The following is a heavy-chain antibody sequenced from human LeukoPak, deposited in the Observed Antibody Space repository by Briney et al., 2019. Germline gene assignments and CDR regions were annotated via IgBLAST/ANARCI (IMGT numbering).Heavy chain of an antibody. V-gene: IGHV4-34*01. CDR1: GGSFSGYY. CDR2: INHSGTT. D-gene: IGHD1-1*01. Sequence: SETLSLTCAVYGGSFSGYYWSWIRQPPGKGLEWIGKINHSGTTNYNPSLKRRVTISVDTSKNQFSLRLSSVTAADTAMYYCARGRMPVPGEYELQPPLWWGQGTLVTVSS. CDR3: ARGRMPVPGEYELQPPLW. J-gene: IGHJ4*02.